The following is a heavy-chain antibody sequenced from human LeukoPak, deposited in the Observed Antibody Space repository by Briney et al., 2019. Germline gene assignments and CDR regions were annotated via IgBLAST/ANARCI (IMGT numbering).Heavy chain of an antibody. V-gene: IGHV3-23*01. CDR1: GFTFSSYA. CDR3: AKASTFSGSPVDY. Sequence: GGSLRLSCAASGFTFSSYAMSWVRQAPGKGLEWFSAISGSGGSTYYADSVRGRFTISRDNSKNTLSLQMNSLRADDTAVYYCAKASTFSGSPVDYWGQGTLVTVSS. D-gene: IGHD1-26*01. CDR2: ISGSGGST. J-gene: IGHJ4*02.